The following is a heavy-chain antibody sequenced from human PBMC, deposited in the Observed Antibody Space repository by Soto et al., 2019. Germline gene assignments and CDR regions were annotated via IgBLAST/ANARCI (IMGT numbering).Heavy chain of an antibody. CDR2: IYHTGST. D-gene: IGHD1-7*01. Sequence: QLQLQESGSGLVKPSRTLSLTCAVSGGSISSGGFSWSWIRQPPGKGLEWIGYIYHTGSTHFNPSFKSRVTISVDRSKNQFSLKLSSVTAADTAVYYCARELELRLGHGGWFDPWGQGTLVTVSS. V-gene: IGHV4-30-2*01. CDR3: ARELELRLGHGGWFDP. J-gene: IGHJ5*02. CDR1: GGSISSGGFS.